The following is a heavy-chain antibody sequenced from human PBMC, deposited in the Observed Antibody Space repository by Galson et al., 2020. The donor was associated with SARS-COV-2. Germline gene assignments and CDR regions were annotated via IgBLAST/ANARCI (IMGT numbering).Heavy chain of an antibody. CDR3: PRPEWRDGFDL. V-gene: IGHV3-43*01. CDR1: GFTLNDYT. Sequence: GGSLRLSCAASGFTLNDYTMHWLRQAPGKGLEWVSLISWDGSATSYGDSVKGRFTISRDNSKNSLYLQMNSLTTDDTALYYCPRPEWRDGFDLWGQGTVVTVSS. J-gene: IGHJ3*01. D-gene: IGHD3-3*01. CDR2: ISWDGSAT.